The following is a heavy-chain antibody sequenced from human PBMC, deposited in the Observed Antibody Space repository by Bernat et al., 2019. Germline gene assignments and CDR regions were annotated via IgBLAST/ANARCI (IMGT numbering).Heavy chain of an antibody. CDR2: IRGKAYGGTT. CDR3: TRDALGTYLGREFDF. J-gene: IGHJ4*02. V-gene: IGHV3-49*04. D-gene: IGHD1-1*01. CDR1: EFPFGDYA. Sequence: EVQLVESGGGLVQPGRSLRLSCTASEFPFGDYALNWVRQAPGKGLEWVGFIRGKAYGGTTQYAASVRGRFTISRDDSKSIAYLQMNSLKTEDTALYYCTRDALGTYLGREFDFWGQGTLVTVSS.